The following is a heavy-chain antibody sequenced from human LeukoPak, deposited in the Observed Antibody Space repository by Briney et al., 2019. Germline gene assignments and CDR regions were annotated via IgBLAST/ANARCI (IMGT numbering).Heavy chain of an antibody. D-gene: IGHD4-4*01. J-gene: IGHJ4*02. CDR2: IYYSGST. V-gene: IGHV4-59*08. CDR3: ATLPVTTRYPGAY. CDR1: GGSISSYY. Sequence: SETLSLTCTVFGGSISSYYWSWIRQPPGKGLEWIGYIYYSGSTNYNPSLKSRVTISVDTSKNQFSLKLSSVTAADTAVYYCATLPVTTRYPGAYWGQGTLVTVSS.